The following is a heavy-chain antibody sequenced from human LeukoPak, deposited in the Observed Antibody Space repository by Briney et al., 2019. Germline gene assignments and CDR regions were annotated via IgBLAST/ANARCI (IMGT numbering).Heavy chain of an antibody. CDR3: AKAKNSGIVVVPAAVDY. V-gene: IGHV3-23*01. Sequence: PGGSLRLSCAASGFTFSSYAMSWVRQAPGKGLEWVSAISGSGGSTYYADSVKGRFTISRDNSKNTLYLQMNSLRAEDTAVYYCAKAKNSGIVVVPAAVDYWGQGTLVTVSS. CDR1: GFTFSSYA. J-gene: IGHJ4*02. D-gene: IGHD2-2*01. CDR2: ISGSGGST.